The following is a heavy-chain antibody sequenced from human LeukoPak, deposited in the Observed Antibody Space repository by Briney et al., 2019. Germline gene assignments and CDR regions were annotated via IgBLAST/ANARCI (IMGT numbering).Heavy chain of an antibody. CDR1: GFTFSSYA. CDR2: INHSGST. CDR3: ARLPQGNWFDP. V-gene: IGHV4-34*01. Sequence: GSLRLSCAASGFTFSSYAMSWIRQPPGKGLEWIGEINHSGSTNYNPSLKSRVTISVDTSKNQFSLKLSSVTAADTAVYYCARLPQGNWFDPWGQGTLVTVSS. J-gene: IGHJ5*02.